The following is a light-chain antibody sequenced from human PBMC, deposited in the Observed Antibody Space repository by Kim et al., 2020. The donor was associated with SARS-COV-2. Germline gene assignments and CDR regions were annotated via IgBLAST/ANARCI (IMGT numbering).Light chain of an antibody. CDR2: GAA. Sequence: SPGERATLSCRASQSVSSSYAGCQQKPRRAPRLLIFGAATSAAGIPARFSGSGSGTEFTLPISSMLSADFVVYYCRQYNNWPLWTFGRGTKVDIK. CDR3: RQYNNWPLWT. V-gene: IGKV3-15*01. CDR1: QSVSSS. J-gene: IGKJ1*01.